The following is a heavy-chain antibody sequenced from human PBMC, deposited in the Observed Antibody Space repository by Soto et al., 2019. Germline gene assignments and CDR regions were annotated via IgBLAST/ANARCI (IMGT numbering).Heavy chain of an antibody. CDR1: GGSFSGYY. V-gene: IGHV4-34*01. J-gene: IGHJ5*02. D-gene: IGHD1-7*01. CDR2: INHSGST. CDR3: ARLLGNWNYGGAYWFDP. Sequence: SETLSLTCAVYGGSFSGYYWSWIRQPPGKGLEWIGEINHSGSTNYNPSLKSRVTISVDTSKNQFSLKLSSVTAADTAVYYCARLLGNWNYGGAYWFDPWGQGTLVSVSS.